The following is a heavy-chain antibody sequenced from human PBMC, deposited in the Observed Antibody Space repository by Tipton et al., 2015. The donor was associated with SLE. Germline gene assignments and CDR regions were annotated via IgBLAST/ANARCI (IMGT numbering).Heavy chain of an antibody. J-gene: IGHJ5*02. D-gene: IGHD1-26*01. CDR3: AKGNSEGWFDP. CDR1: GFTFDDYA. Sequence: SLRLSCAASGFTFDDYAMHWVRHAPGKGLEWVSGNSWNSGSLGYAGSVKGRFTISRDNAKNSLYLQMNSLRAEDTALYYCAKGNSEGWFDPWGQGTLVTVSS. CDR2: NSWNSGSL. V-gene: IGHV3-9*01.